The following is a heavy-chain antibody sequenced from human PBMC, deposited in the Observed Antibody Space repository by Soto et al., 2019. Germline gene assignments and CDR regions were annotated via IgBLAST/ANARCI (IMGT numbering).Heavy chain of an antibody. J-gene: IGHJ6*02. D-gene: IGHD3-3*01. V-gene: IGHV3-30-3*01. CDR2: ISYDGSNK. CDR1: GFTFSSYA. CDR3: AREGGDDFWSGYSRYYYYGMDV. Sequence: QVQLVESGGGVVQPGRSLRLSCAASGFTFSSYAMHWVRQAPGKGLEWVAVISYDGSNKYYADSVKGRFTISRDNSKNTLYLQMNSLRAEDTAVYYCAREGGDDFWSGYSRYYYYGMDVWGQGTTVTVSS.